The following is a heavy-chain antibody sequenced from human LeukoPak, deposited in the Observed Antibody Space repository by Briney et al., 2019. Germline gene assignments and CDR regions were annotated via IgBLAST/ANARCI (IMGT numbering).Heavy chain of an antibody. CDR3: ARRSAGGLDP. CDR2: IYYTGST. CDR1: GGSFSGYY. J-gene: IGHJ5*02. Sequence: SETLSLTCAVYGGSFSGYYWSWIRQPPGKGLEWIAYIYYTGSTNYNPSLKSRVTISVDPSKNQFSLNLSSVTAADTAVYYCARRSAGGLDPWGQGTLVTVSS. V-gene: IGHV4-59*08.